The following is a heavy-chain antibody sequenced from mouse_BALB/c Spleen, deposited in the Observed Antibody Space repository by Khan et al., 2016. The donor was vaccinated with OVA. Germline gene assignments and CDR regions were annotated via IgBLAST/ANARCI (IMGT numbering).Heavy chain of an antibody. CDR3: AKLRWYNYYARDY. V-gene: IGHV2-6-5*01. Sequence: VQLQESGPGLVAPSQSLSITCTVSGFSLTDYGIGWIRQPPGKGLEWLGVIWGGGTTSYNSALKSRLSISKDNSQRQVFLNMNSLHTADTDMYYCAKLRWYNYYARDYWGQGTSVTVSA. CDR1: GFSLTDYG. J-gene: IGHJ4*01. CDR2: IWGGGTT. D-gene: IGHD2-1*01.